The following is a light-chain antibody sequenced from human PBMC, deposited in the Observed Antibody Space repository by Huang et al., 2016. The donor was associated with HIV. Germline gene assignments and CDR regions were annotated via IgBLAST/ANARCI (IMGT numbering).Light chain of an antibody. Sequence: DIQMTQSPSSLSASVGDRVTITCRATQSVTKYLNWYKQKPGKAPKLLIYGASSMQTGVPSRFSGSGSGTDFTLTISRLQPEDFATHYCQQSSSPPPTFGPGTKVDIK. CDR1: QSVTKY. CDR2: GAS. J-gene: IGKJ3*01. CDR3: QQSSSPPPT. V-gene: IGKV1-39*01.